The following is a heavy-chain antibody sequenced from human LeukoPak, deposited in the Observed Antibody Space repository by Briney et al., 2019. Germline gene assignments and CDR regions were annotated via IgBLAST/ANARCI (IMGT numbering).Heavy chain of an antibody. J-gene: IGHJ4*02. V-gene: IGHV3-74*01. CDR2: INSEGSSI. D-gene: IGHD6-19*01. Sequence: GGSLRLSCAASGFIFSSYWMHWVRQAPGKGLVWVSRINSEGSSINYADSVKGRFTISRDNSKNTLYLQMNRLRDEDTAVYYCARVGGQWLGYFDYWGQGTLVTVSS. CDR3: ARVGGQWLGYFDY. CDR1: GFIFSSYW.